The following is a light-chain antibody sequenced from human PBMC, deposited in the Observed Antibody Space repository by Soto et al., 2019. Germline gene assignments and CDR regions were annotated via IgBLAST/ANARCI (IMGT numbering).Light chain of an antibody. J-gene: IGKJ2*01. CDR3: QQYNDFQYT. Sequence: DIQMTQSPSTLSASVGDGVTITCRASQSMGSWLAWYQQKPGKAPKLLISKATNLQSGVPSRFIGSGSGTDFSLTISSLQPVDSATYYCQQYNDFQYTFGQGTKLEI. CDR2: KAT. CDR1: QSMGSW. V-gene: IGKV1-5*03.